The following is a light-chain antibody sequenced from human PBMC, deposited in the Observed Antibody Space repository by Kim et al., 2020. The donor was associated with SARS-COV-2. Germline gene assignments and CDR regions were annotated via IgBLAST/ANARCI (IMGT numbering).Light chain of an antibody. CDR3: LLYYNGPRV. CDR1: TGAVTVGHF. Sequence: PGGTVTLPCGSSTGAVTVGHFPSWFQQKPGQAPRTLIYDTINRHSWTPARFSGSLLGGKAALTLSAAQPEDEAEYHCLLYYNGPRVFGGGTQLTVL. CDR2: DTI. J-gene: IGLJ3*02. V-gene: IGLV7-46*01.